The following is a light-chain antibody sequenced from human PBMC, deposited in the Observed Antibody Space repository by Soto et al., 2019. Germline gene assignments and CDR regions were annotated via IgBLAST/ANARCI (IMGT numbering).Light chain of an antibody. J-gene: IGKJ2*01. CDR3: HQYDNAPQT. CDR1: QTLRRTY. V-gene: IGKV3-20*01. CDR2: GES. Sequence: EIVLMQSPGTLSLSPGERATLSCRASQTLRRTYIAWYQQKPGQAPRVLIYGESKRATGIPDRSSGSGSGTDFSLTISRLEPEDFAFYYCHQYDNAPQTYGQGTKVEIK.